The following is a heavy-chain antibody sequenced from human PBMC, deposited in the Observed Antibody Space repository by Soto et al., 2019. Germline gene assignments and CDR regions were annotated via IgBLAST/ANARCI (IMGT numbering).Heavy chain of an antibody. CDR1: GVSINDYY. CDR3: AGVPAAQWGPYYWFDP. V-gene: IGHV4-4*07. CDR2: IFTNENT. Sequence: PSETLSPTCSVSGVSINDYYWRWIRQPAGKGLEWIGRIFTNENTKYNPSLKSRVKMSIDTSKNHFSLKLASVTAADTAVYYCAGVPAAQWGPYYWFDPWGQGAPVTVSS. J-gene: IGHJ5*02. D-gene: IGHD7-27*01.